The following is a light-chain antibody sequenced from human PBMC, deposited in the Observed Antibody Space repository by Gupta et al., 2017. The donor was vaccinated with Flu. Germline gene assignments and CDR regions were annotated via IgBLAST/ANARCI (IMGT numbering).Light chain of an antibody. Sequence: PSSLPASVGDRVTITCRASQGISNCLASYQQKPGKDPKLLIYAASTTQSGVPSPFSGSGSGTDFTLTISSLHPEDVATYYCQKENSDGYTFGPGTKVDIK. CDR2: AAS. CDR1: QGISNC. V-gene: IGKV1-27*01. J-gene: IGKJ3*01. CDR3: QKENSDGYT.